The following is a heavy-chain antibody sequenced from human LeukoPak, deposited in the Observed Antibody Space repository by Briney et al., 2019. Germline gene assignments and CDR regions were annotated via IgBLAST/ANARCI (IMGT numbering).Heavy chain of an antibody. Sequence: SETLSLTCAVYGGSFSGYYWSWIRQPPGKGLEWIGEINHSGSTNYNPSLKSRVTISVDTSKNQFSLKLSSVTAADTAVYYCAADIVVVLPGVATHWASDYWGQGTLVTVSS. CDR2: INHSGST. CDR1: GGSFSGYY. CDR3: AADIVVVLPGVATHWASDY. V-gene: IGHV4-34*01. D-gene: IGHD2-2*01. J-gene: IGHJ4*02.